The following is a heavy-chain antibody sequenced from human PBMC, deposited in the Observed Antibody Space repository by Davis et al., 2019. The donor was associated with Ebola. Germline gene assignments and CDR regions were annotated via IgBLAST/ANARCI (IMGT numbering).Heavy chain of an antibody. V-gene: IGHV3-23*01. J-gene: IGHJ4*02. CDR2: ISGSGDST. Sequence: GESLKISCEASGFTFSTCAMNWVRQAPGKGLEWVSAISGSGDSTFYADSVKGRFPISRDNSENTVFLQMNSLRPDDTAVYYCARDPPQSGGYVWGQGTLVTVSS. CDR1: GFTFSTCA. D-gene: IGHD5-12*01. CDR3: ARDPPQSGGYV.